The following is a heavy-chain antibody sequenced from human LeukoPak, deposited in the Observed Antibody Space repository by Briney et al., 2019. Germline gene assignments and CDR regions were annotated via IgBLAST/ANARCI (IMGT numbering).Heavy chain of an antibody. J-gene: IGHJ4*02. CDR3: ARGDDFWSGPGDY. Sequence: SETLSLTCAVSGGSISSSNWWSWVRQPPGKGLEWIGEIYHSGSTNYNPSLKSRVTISVDKSKNQFSLRLSSVTAADTAVYYCARGDDFWSGPGDYWGQGTLVTVSS. CDR2: IYHSGST. D-gene: IGHD3-3*01. V-gene: IGHV4-4*02. CDR1: GGSISSSNW.